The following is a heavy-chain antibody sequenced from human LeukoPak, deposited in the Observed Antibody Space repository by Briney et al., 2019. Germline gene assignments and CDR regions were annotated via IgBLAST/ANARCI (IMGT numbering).Heavy chain of an antibody. D-gene: IGHD3-10*01. CDR1: GFTFSSYA. J-gene: IGHJ4*02. V-gene: IGHV3-30-3*01. CDR2: ISYDGSNK. Sequence: GGSLRLSCAASGFTFSSYAMHWVRQAPGKGLEWVAVISYDGSNKYYADSVKGRFTISRDNSKNTLYLQMNSLRAEDTAVYYCARALYYPPDYWGQGTLVTVSS. CDR3: ARALYYPPDY.